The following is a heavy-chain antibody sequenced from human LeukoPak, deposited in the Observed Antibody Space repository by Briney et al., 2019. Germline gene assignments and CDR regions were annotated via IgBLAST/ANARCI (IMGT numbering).Heavy chain of an antibody. Sequence: ASVKVSCKASGYTFTSYAVSWVRQAPGQGLEWMGWISAYSGDTNYAQNLQGRVSTTTDTSTSTAYMELRSLRSDDTAVYYCARDPLSSSWSTYYYGLDVWGQGTTVTVSS. CDR1: GYTFTSYA. CDR2: ISAYSGDT. CDR3: ARDPLSSSWSTYYYGLDV. D-gene: IGHD6-13*01. V-gene: IGHV1-18*01. J-gene: IGHJ6*02.